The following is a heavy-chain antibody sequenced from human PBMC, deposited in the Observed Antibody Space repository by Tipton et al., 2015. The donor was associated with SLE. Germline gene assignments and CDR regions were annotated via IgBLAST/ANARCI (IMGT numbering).Heavy chain of an antibody. CDR1: GFTFGDYA. CDR3: TRDPDYDFWSGHYYYMDV. V-gene: IGHV3-49*03. D-gene: IGHD3-3*01. Sequence: SLRLSCTASGFTFGDYAMSWIRQAPGKGLEWVGFIRSKAYGGTTEYAASVKGRFTISRDDSKSIAYLQMNSLKTEDTAVYYCTRDPDYDFWSGHYYYMDVWGKGTTVTVSS. J-gene: IGHJ6*03. CDR2: IRSKAYGGTT.